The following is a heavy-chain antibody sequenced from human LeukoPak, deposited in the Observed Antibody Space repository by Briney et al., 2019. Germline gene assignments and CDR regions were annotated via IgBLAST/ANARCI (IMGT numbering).Heavy chain of an antibody. CDR2: ISGSGGST. J-gene: IGHJ4*03. D-gene: IGHD3-9*01. CDR3: AKERGYDILTGYSYYFDY. Sequence: PGGSLRLSCAASGFTFSSYAMSWVRQAPGKGLEWVSAISGSGGSTYYADSVKGRFTISRDNSKNTLYLQMNSLRAEDTAVYYCAKERGYDILTGYSYYFDYWGQGTMVTVSS. CDR1: GFTFSSYA. V-gene: IGHV3-23*01.